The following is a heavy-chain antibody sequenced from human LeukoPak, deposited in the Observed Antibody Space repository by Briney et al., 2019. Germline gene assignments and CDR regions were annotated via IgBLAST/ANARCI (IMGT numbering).Heavy chain of an antibody. V-gene: IGHV3-30*04. J-gene: IGHJ6*04. D-gene: IGHD3-16*02. CDR2: ISYDGSNK. Sequence: GRSLRLSCAASGFTFSSYAMHWVRRAPGKGLEWVAVISYDGSNKYYADSVKGRFTISRDNSKNTLYLQMNSLRAEDTAVYYCARWRELSRGMDVWGKGTTVTVSS. CDR3: ARWRELSRGMDV. CDR1: GFTFSSYA.